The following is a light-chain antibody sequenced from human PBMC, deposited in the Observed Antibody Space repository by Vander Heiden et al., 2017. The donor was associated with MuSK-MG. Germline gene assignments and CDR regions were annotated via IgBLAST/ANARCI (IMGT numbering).Light chain of an antibody. J-gene: IGKJ1*01. CDR2: GAS. CDR1: QSVSSN. Sequence: EIAFTQSPATLSVSPGERATLSCRASQSVSSNLAWYQQKPGQAPRLLIYGASTRATGIPARFSGSGSGTEFTLTISSLQSEDFAVYYCQQDNNCPCTFGQGTKVEIK. CDR3: QQDNNCPCT. V-gene: IGKV3-15*01.